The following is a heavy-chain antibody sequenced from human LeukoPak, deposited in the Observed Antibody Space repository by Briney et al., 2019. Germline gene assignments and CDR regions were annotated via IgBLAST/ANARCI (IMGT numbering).Heavy chain of an antibody. D-gene: IGHD5-12*01. CDR1: GYTLTSYY. J-gene: IGHJ3*02. V-gene: IGHV1-46*01. Sequence: ASVKVSCKASGYTLTSYYMHWVRQAPGQGLEWMGIINPSGGSTNYAQKFQGRVTMTRDMSTRTVYMELSSLRFEDTAVYYCANQEWLRFNLIAFDIWGQGTMVTVSS. CDR3: ANQEWLRFNLIAFDI. CDR2: INPSGGST.